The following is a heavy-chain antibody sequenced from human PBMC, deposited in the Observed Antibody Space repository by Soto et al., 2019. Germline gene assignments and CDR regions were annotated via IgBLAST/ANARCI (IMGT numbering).Heavy chain of an antibody. J-gene: IGHJ4*02. CDR3: AARAIGYCSGGSCYPFGF. CDR2: IYYSGST. CDR1: GGSVSSGSYY. V-gene: IGHV4-61*01. D-gene: IGHD2-15*01. Sequence: PSETLSLTCTVSGGSVSSGSYYWSWIRQPPGKGLEWIGYIYYSGSTNYNPSLKSRVTMSVDTSKNQFSLKLSSVTAADTAVYYCAARAIGYCSGGSCYPFGFWGQGTLVTVSS.